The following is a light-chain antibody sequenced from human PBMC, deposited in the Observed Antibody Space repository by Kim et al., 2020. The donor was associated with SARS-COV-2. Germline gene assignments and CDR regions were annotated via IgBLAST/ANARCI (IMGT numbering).Light chain of an antibody. Sequence: DIVMTKSPDSLAVSLGERATINCKSSQTVLYSSNNKNYLAWYQQKPGQPPKLLIYWASTRESGVPDRFSGSGSGTDFTLTISSLQAEDVAVYYCQQSYSVPITFGQGTRLDIK. CDR3: QQSYSVPIT. J-gene: IGKJ5*01. V-gene: IGKV4-1*01. CDR2: WAS. CDR1: QTVLYSSNNKNY.